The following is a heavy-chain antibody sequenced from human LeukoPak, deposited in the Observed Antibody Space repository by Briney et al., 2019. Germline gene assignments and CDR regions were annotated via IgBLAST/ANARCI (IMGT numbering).Heavy chain of an antibody. J-gene: IGHJ6*03. CDR3: ASLGRKSYCSSTSCYRYYYYYMDV. Sequence: SETLSLTCTVSGGSISSYYWSWIRQPPGKGLEWIGYIYYSGSTNYNPSLKSRVTISVDTSKNQFSLKLSSVTAADTAVYYCASLGRKSYCSSTSCYRYYYYYMDVWGKGTTVTVSS. V-gene: IGHV4-59*12. CDR1: GGSISSYY. CDR2: IYYSGST. D-gene: IGHD2-2*01.